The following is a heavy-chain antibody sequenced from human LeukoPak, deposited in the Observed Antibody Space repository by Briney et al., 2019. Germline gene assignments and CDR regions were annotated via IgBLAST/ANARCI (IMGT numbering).Heavy chain of an antibody. CDR2: ISYDGSNK. CDR3: ARGHNYFDY. Sequence: PGRSLRLSCAASGFTFSSYAMHWVRQAPGKGLEWVAVISYDGSNKYYADSVKGRFTISRDNSKNTLYLQMNSLRAEDTAVYYCARGHNYFDYWGQGTLVTVSS. V-gene: IGHV3-30-3*01. J-gene: IGHJ4*02. CDR1: GFTFSSYA.